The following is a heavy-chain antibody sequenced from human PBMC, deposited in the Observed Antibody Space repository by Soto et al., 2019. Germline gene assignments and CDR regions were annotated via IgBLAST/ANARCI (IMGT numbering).Heavy chain of an antibody. J-gene: IGHJ4*02. D-gene: IGHD6-19*01. CDR1: GFTFSTYC. V-gene: IGHV3-33*01. CDR2: IWYDGSNK. Sequence: QVQLVESGGGVVQPGNSLRLSCAASGFTFSTYCMHWVGQAPRKGLEWVAVIWYDGSNKYYADTVKGRFTISRDYSKNTLYLQMNSLRAEDTAVYYCARDQQWLVRFYFDFWGQGTLVTVSS. CDR3: ARDQQWLVRFYFDF.